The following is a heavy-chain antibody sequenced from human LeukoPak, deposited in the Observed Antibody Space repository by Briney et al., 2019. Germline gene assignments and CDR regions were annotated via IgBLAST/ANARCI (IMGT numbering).Heavy chain of an antibody. CDR3: AREGYCSGTSCYHFDY. V-gene: IGHV4-34*01. CDR2: INHSGST. J-gene: IGHJ4*02. CDR1: GGSFSGYY. Sequence: PSETLSLTCAVYGGSFSGYYWSWIRQPPGKGLEWIGEINHSGSTNYNPSLKSRVTISVDTSKNQFSLKLSSVTAADTAVYYCAREGYCSGTSCYHFDYWGQGTLVTVSS. D-gene: IGHD2-2*01.